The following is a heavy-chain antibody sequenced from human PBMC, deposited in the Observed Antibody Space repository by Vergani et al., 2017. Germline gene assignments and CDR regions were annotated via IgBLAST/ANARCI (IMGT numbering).Heavy chain of an antibody. D-gene: IGHD3-9*01. J-gene: IGHJ4*02. CDR2: IIPILGIA. CDR3: ASSYDILTGYXFDY. Sequence: QVQLVQSGAEVKKPGSSVKVSCKASGGTFSSYTISWVRQAPGQGLEWMGRIIPILGIANYAQKFQGRVTITADKSTSTAYMELSSLRSEDTAVYYCASSYDILTGYXFDYWGQGTLVTVSS. V-gene: IGHV1-69*02. CDR1: GGTFSSYT.